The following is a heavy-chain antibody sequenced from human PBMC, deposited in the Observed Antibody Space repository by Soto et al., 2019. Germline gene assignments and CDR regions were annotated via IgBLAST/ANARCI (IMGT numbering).Heavy chain of an antibody. V-gene: IGHV4-34*01. CDR1: GGSFSGYY. D-gene: IGHD4-17*01. CDR3: ARPSGDYGIDY. Sequence: QVQLQQWGAGLLKPSETLSLTCAVYGGSFSGYYWSWIRQPPGKGLEWIGEINHSGSTNYNPSLKSRVTISVDTSKNQFSLKLSSVTAADTAVYYCARPSGDYGIDYWGQGTLVTVPS. J-gene: IGHJ4*02. CDR2: INHSGST.